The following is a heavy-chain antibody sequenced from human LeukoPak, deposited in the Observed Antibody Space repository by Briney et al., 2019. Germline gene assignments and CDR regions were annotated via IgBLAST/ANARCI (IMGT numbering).Heavy chain of an antibody. V-gene: IGHV4-38-2*01. D-gene: IGHD3-3*01. J-gene: IGHJ4*02. CDR1: GYSISSGYY. CDR3: ARGLYDFWSGYPPYFDY. CDR2: VYHSGSTSGSI. Sequence: SETLSLTCGVSGYSISSGYYWGWIRQPPGKGLEWIGAVYHSGSTSGSIFYNPSLKSRVTISVDTSKNQFSLRLSSVTAADTAVYYCARGLYDFWSGYPPYFDYWGQGTLVTVSS.